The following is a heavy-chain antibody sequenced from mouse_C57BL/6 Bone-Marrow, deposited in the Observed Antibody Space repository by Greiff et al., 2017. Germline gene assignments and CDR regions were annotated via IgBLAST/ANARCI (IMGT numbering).Heavy chain of an antibody. CDR3: AREGLLLPFAY. V-gene: IGHV1-81*01. J-gene: IGHJ3*01. CDR1: GYTFTSYG. Sequence: QVQLQQSGAELARPGASVKLSCKASGYTFTSYGISWVKQRTGQGLEWIGEIYPRSGNNYYNEKFKGKATLTAYKSSSTAYMELRSLTSEDSAVYFCAREGLLLPFAYWGQGTLVTVSA. D-gene: IGHD2-1*01. CDR2: IYPRSGNN.